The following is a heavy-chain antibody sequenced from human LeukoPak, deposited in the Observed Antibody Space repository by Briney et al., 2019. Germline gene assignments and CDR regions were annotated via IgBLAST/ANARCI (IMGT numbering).Heavy chain of an antibody. CDR1: GFTFSSYG. D-gene: IGHD6-19*01. Sequence: QSGGSLRLSCAASGFTFSSYGMHWVRQAPAKGLEWVAVISYDGSNKYYADSVKGRFTISRDNSKNTLYLQMNSLRAEDTAVYYCAKDGAVAGPEYYFDYWGQGTLVTVSS. CDR3: AKDGAVAGPEYYFDY. V-gene: IGHV3-30*18. CDR2: ISYDGSNK. J-gene: IGHJ4*02.